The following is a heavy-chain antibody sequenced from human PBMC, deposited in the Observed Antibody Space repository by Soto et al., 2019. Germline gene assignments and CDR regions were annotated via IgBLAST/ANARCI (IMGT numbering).Heavy chain of an antibody. D-gene: IGHD6-19*01. V-gene: IGHV4-39*01. CDR3: ARHAGSGWYRRKYYFDY. CDR1: GGSISSSSYY. Sequence: PSETLSLTCTVSGGSISSSSYYWGWIRQPPGKGLEWIGSIYYSGSTYYNPSLKSRVTISVDTSKNQFSLKLSSVTAADTAVYYCARHAGSGWYRRKYYFDYWGQGTLVTVSS. CDR2: IYYSGST. J-gene: IGHJ4*02.